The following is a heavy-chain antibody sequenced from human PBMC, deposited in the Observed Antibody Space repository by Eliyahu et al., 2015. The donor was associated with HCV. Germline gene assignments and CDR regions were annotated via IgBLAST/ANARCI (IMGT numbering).Heavy chain of an antibody. D-gene: IGHD2-8*01. CDR3: ARVCTNGICPPDY. J-gene: IGHJ4*02. CDR1: GFAFXXYW. V-gene: IGHV3-7*01. Sequence: EVQLVESGGGLVQPGGSLXLSCAASGFAFXXYWMTWVRQAPGKGLEWAAHXXQDDSEKFYVDSVKGRFTVSRDNAKNSLYLQMNSLRAEDSGVYYCARVCTNGICPPDYWGQGTLVTVSS. CDR2: XXQDDSEK.